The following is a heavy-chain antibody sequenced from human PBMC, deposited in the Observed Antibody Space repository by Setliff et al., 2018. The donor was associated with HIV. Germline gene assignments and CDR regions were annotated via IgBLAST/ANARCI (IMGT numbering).Heavy chain of an antibody. D-gene: IGHD3-3*01. CDR3: LLWTGYYTYWFFDL. Sequence: SETLSLTCDVSGGSISSDSYYWAWIRPPPGKGLEWIGTIYYSGSTHYNPSLKSRLTISVDMSKNQLSLNLSSVTAADTAVYYCLLWTGYYTYWFFDLWGRGALVTSPQ. V-gene: IGHV4-39*07. J-gene: IGHJ2*01. CDR2: IYYSGST. CDR1: GGSISSDSYY.